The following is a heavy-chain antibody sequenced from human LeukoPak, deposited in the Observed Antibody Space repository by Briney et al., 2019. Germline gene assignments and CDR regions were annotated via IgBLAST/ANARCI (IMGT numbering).Heavy chain of an antibody. CDR2: ISGSGGTA. CDR3: TTDCSSTSCYFEGTRDAFDI. Sequence: GGSLRLSCAASGFTFSIYAMSWVRQAPGKGLEWVSAISGSGGTAYYADSVKGRFTISRDNSKNTLYLQMNSLRAEDTAVYYCTTDCSSTSCYFEGTRDAFDIWGQGTMVTVSS. D-gene: IGHD2-2*01. J-gene: IGHJ3*02. V-gene: IGHV3-23*01. CDR1: GFTFSIYA.